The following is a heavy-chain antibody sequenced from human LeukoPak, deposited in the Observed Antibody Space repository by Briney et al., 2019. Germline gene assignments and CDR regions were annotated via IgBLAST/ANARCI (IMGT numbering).Heavy chain of an antibody. CDR3: ARRWYESSGYYLIDY. V-gene: IGHV3-30-3*01. Sequence: PGRSLRLSCAASGFTFSSYAMHWVRQAPGKGLEWVAVISYDGSNKYYADSVKGRFTISRDNSKNTLYLQMNSLRAEDTAAYYCARRWYESSGYYLIDYWGQGTLVTVSS. CDR1: GFTFSSYA. CDR2: ISYDGSNK. J-gene: IGHJ4*02. D-gene: IGHD3-22*01.